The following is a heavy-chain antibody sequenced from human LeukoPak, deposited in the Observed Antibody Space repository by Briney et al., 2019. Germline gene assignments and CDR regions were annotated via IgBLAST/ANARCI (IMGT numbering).Heavy chain of an antibody. J-gene: IGHJ4*02. D-gene: IGHD4-23*01. V-gene: IGHV2-70*11. Sequence: SGPALVKPTQTLTLTCSFSGFSLSTSGMCVNWIRQPPGKALEWLARIDWDDDKYYSTSLKTRLTISKDTSKNQVVLTMTNMDPVDTATYYCVRFRTVVTGFDYWGQGTLVTVSS. CDR2: IDWDDDK. CDR1: GFSLSTSGMC. CDR3: VRFRTVVTGFDY.